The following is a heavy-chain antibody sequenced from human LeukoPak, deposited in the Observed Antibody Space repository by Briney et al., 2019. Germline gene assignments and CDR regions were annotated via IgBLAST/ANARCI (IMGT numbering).Heavy chain of an antibody. J-gene: IGHJ6*03. D-gene: IGHD6-19*01. CDR1: GGSISSGSYY. Sequence: SQTLSLTCTVSGGSISSGSYYWSWIRQPAGKGLEWIGRIYSSGNTNYNPSLKSRVTISVDTSKNQFSLKLSSVTAADTAVYYCARDQGIAVAGTSYYYYYMDVWGKGTTVTISS. V-gene: IGHV4-61*02. CDR2: IYSSGNT. CDR3: ARDQGIAVAGTSYYYYYMDV.